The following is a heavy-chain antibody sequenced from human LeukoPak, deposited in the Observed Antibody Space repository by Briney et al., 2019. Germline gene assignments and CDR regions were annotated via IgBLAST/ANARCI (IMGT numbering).Heavy chain of an antibody. V-gene: IGHV1-2*02. Sequence: ASVKVSCKTSGYTFTNYGISWVRQAPGQGLEWMGWINPNSGGTNYAQKFQGRVTMTRDTSVSTAYMELSRLRSDDTAVYYCATVGRVPGAFDIWGQGTMVTVSS. CDR2: INPNSGGT. CDR3: ATVGRVPGAFDI. CDR1: GYTFTNYG. D-gene: IGHD4-23*01. J-gene: IGHJ3*02.